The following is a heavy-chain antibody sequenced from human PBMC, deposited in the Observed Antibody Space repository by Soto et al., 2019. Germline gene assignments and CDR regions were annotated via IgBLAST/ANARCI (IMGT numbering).Heavy chain of an antibody. V-gene: IGHV3-23*01. D-gene: IGHD2-8*01. CDR3: ARILYSSQRDGVDV. Sequence: EVLLLESGGGLVQPGGSLRLSCAASGFTFGSYPMTWVRQAPGKGLEWVSSISSGSDTIFYADSVKGRFTISRDNSRSTLYLQMNRLRAEDMAIYYCARILYSSQRDGVDVWGKGPTVTVSS. J-gene: IGHJ6*04. CDR2: ISSGSDTI. CDR1: GFTFGSYP.